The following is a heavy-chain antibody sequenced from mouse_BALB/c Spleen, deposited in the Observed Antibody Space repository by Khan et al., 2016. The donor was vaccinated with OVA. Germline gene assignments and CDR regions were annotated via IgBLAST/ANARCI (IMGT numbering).Heavy chain of an antibody. CDR2: ISYSGST. V-gene: IGHV3-2*02. CDR1: GYSITSDYA. J-gene: IGHJ4*01. CDR3: YGTDGYYFYAMDY. D-gene: IGHD2-3*01. Sequence: EVQLQESGPGLVHPYQSLSLTCTVTGYSITSDYAWNWIRQFPGNKLEWMGYISYSGSTSYTPSLKSRISINRDPSKNQFFLQLNSVTTEDKATXYCYGTDGYYFYAMDYWGQGTSVTFSS.